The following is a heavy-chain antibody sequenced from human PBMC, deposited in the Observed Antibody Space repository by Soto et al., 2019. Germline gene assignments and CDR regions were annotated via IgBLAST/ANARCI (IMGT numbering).Heavy chain of an antibody. CDR3: TTYYYDSSGYPYFDY. CDR2: IYYSGST. Sequence: PSETLSLTCTVSGGSISSGDYYWSWIRQPPGKGLEWIGYIYYSGSTYYNPSLKSRVTISVDTSKNQFSLKLSSVTAADTAVYYCTTYYYDSSGYPYFDYWGQGTLVTV. V-gene: IGHV4-30-4*01. D-gene: IGHD3-22*01. CDR1: GGSISSGDYY. J-gene: IGHJ4*02.